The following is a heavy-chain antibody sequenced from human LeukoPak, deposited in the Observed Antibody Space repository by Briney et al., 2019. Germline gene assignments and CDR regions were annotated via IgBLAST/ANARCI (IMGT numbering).Heavy chain of an antibody. CDR2: INHSGST. V-gene: IGHV4-34*01. D-gene: IGHD5-18*01. CDR1: GGSFSGYY. Sequence: SETLSLTCAVYGGSFSGYYWSWLRQPPGKGLEWIGEINHSGSTNYNPSLKSRVTISVDTSKNQFSLKLSSVTAADTAVYYCARGWIQLWRRNYFDYWGQGTLVTVSS. J-gene: IGHJ4*02. CDR3: ARGWIQLWRRNYFDY.